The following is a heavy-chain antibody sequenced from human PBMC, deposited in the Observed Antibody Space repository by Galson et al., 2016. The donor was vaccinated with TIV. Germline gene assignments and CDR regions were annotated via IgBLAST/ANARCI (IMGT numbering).Heavy chain of an antibody. V-gene: IGHV6-1*01. CDR1: GDSVSSKSAA. D-gene: IGHD5-24*01. CDR2: TYSRSRWYN. J-gene: IGHJ4*02. Sequence: CAISGDSVSSKSAAWNWIRQSPSRGLEWLGRTYSRSRWYNEYAVSVRSRVSINPDTSKNQFSLQLNSVTPEDTAIYYCARGGGDGQKARTHFDHWGKGTLVTVSA. CDR3: ARGGGDGQKARTHFDH.